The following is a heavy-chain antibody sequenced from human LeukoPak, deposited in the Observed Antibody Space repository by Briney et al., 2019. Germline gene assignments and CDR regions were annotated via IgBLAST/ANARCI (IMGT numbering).Heavy chain of an antibody. CDR3: ARRRAYCGGDCYTNEYFQH. V-gene: IGHV5-51*01. CDR2: IYPGDSDT. Sequence: GESLQISCEASGYRFTSYWIAWVRQMPGKGLEWMGIIYPGDSDTRYSPSFQGQVTISADKSISTAYLQWNSLKASDTAMYYCARRRAYCGGDCYTNEYFQHWGQGTLVTVSS. J-gene: IGHJ1*01. D-gene: IGHD2-21*02. CDR1: GYRFTSYW.